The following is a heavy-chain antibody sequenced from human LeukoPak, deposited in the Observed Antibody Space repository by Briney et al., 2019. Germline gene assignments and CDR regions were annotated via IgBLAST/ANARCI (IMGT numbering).Heavy chain of an antibody. Sequence: PGGSLRLSCAASGFTFSSYEMNWVRQAPGKGLEWVSYISSSGSTIYYADSVKGRFTISRDNAKNSLYLQMNSLGAEDTAVYYCARESPQLRGFGYYFDYWGQGTLVTVSS. V-gene: IGHV3-48*03. CDR2: ISSSGSTI. D-gene: IGHD3-10*01. CDR1: GFTFSSYE. CDR3: ARESPQLRGFGYYFDY. J-gene: IGHJ4*02.